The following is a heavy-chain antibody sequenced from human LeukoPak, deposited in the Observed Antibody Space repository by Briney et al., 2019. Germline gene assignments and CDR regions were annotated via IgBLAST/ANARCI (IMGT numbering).Heavy chain of an antibody. CDR3: AKDWGRGSRAHNDAFDI. V-gene: IGHV3-30*02. D-gene: IGHD3-16*01. J-gene: IGHJ3*02. Sequence: PGGSLRLSCAASGFTFSSYGMHWVRQAPGKGLEWVAFIRYDGSNKYYADSVKGRFTISRDNSKNTLYLQMNSLRAEDTAVYYCAKDWGRGSRAHNDAFDIWGQGTMVTVSS. CDR1: GFTFSSYG. CDR2: IRYDGSNK.